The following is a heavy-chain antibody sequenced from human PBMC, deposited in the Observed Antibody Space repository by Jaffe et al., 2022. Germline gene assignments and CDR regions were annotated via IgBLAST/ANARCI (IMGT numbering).Heavy chain of an antibody. V-gene: IGHV3-30*18. CDR3: AKDQSLGWSCSGGSCYSYAFDI. Sequence: QVQLVESGGGVVQPGRSLRLSCAASGFTFSSYGMHWVRQAPGKGLEWVAVISYDGSNKYYADSVKGRFTISRDNSKNTLYLQMNSLRAEDTAVYYCAKDQSLGWSCSGGSCYSYAFDIWGQGTMVTVSS. CDR2: ISYDGSNK. D-gene: IGHD2-15*01. J-gene: IGHJ3*02. CDR1: GFTFSSYG.